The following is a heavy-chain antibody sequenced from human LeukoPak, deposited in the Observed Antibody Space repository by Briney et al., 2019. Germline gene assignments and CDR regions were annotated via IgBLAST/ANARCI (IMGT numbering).Heavy chain of an antibody. Sequence: SETLSLTCAVYGGSFSGYYWSWIRQPPGKGLEWIGEINHSGSTNYNPSLKSRVTISVDTSKNQFSLKLTSVTAADTAVYYCAYSTNSATDYWGQGTLVTVSS. CDR1: GGSFSGYY. CDR3: AYSTNSATDY. V-gene: IGHV4-34*01. J-gene: IGHJ4*02. D-gene: IGHD2/OR15-2a*01. CDR2: INHSGST.